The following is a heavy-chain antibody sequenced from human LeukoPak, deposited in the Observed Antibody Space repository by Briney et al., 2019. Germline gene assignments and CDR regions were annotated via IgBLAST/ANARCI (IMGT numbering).Heavy chain of an antibody. J-gene: IGHJ4*02. V-gene: IGHV3-53*01. CDR3: ASRIATAGSVDY. CDR2: IYSSGST. D-gene: IGHD6-13*01. Sequence: AGGSLRLSCAASGFTFNTYWMNWVRQAPGKGLEWVSVIYSSGSTYYADSVKGRFTISRDNSKNTLHLQMNTLRAEDTAVYYCASRIATAGSVDYWGQGTLVTVSS. CDR1: GFTFNTYW.